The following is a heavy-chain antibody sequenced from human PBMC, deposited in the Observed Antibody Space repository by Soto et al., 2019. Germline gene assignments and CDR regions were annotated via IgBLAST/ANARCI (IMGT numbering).Heavy chain of an antibody. CDR3: VKDFGEPHDYGDYGYFDY. CDR2: IWYDGSNK. J-gene: IGHJ4*02. Sequence: PGGSLRLSCAASGFTFSSYGMHWVRQAPGKGLEWVAVIWYDGSNKYYADSVKGRFTISRDNSKNTLYLQMNSLRAEDTAVYYCVKDFGEPHDYGDYGYFDYWGQGTLVTVSS. V-gene: IGHV3-33*06. CDR1: GFTFSSYG. D-gene: IGHD4-17*01.